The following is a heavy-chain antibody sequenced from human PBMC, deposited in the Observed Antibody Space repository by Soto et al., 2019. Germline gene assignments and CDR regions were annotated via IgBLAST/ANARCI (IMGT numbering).Heavy chain of an antibody. J-gene: IGHJ5*02. V-gene: IGHV3-23*01. CDR1: VFTFSIYA. D-gene: IGHD5-18*01. Sequence: WGSLLVSCASSVFTFSIYAMSWVRQAPGKGLEWVSAISGSGGSTYYADSVKGRFTISRDNSKNTLYLQMNSLRAEDTAVYYCAKDLRFSYGHNWFDPWGQGTMVTVSS. CDR2: ISGSGGST. CDR3: AKDLRFSYGHNWFDP.